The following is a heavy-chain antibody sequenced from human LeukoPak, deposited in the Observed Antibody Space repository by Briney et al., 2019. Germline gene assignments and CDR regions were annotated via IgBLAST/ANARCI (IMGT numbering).Heavy chain of an antibody. CDR2: IYTSGST. V-gene: IGHV4-4*07. CDR1: GGSISSYY. Sequence: SETLSLTCTVSGGSISSYYWSWVRQPAGKGLEWIGRIYTSGSTNYNPSLKSRVTISVDTSKNQFSLKLSSVTAADTAVYYCAREIAVAGNFDYWGQGTLVTVSS. CDR3: AREIAVAGNFDY. D-gene: IGHD6-19*01. J-gene: IGHJ4*02.